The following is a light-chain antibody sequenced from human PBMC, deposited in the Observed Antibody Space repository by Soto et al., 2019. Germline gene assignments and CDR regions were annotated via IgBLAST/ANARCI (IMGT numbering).Light chain of an antibody. Sequence: DIQMTQSPSSLSASVGDRVTISCRASQAIGNSLAWYQQRPGNLPELLIYAASTLQSGVPSRFSGSGSGTDFTLTISSLQPEDVATYYCQKYDSAPLTFGQGTKVDIK. CDR1: QAIGNS. V-gene: IGKV1-27*01. CDR2: AAS. CDR3: QKYDSAPLT. J-gene: IGKJ1*01.